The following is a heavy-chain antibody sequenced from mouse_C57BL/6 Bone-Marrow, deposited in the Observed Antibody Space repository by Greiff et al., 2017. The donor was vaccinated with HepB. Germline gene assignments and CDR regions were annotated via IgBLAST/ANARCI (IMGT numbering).Heavy chain of an antibody. V-gene: IGHV1-55*01. CDR1: GYTFTSYW. J-gene: IGHJ4*01. D-gene: IGHD2-13*01. CDR3: ARVTTNYAMDY. CDR2: IYPGSGST. Sequence: QVQLKQPGAELVKPGASVKMSCKASGYTFTSYWITWVKQRPGQGLEWIGDIYPGSGSTNYNEKFKSKATLTVDTSSSTAYMQLSSLTSEDSAVYYCARVTTNYAMDYWGQGTSVTVSS.